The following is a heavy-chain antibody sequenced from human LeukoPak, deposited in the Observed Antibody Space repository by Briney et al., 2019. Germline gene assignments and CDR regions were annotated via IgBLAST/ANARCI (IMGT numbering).Heavy chain of an antibody. Sequence: GGSLRLSCAASGFTFSSYSIHWIRQAPGKGLEWVAVILYDGSSKCYADSVKGRFTISRDNSKNTLYLQMNSLRVEDTAVYYCATEGRVGTAFDYWGQGTLVTVSS. CDR1: GFTFSSYS. CDR2: ILYDGSSK. D-gene: IGHD4-23*01. CDR3: ATEGRVGTAFDY. J-gene: IGHJ4*02. V-gene: IGHV3-30-3*01.